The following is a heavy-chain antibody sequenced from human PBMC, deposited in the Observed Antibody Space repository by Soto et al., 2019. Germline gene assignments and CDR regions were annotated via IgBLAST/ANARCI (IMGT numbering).Heavy chain of an antibody. D-gene: IGHD2-15*01. CDR1: GATFNNSA. V-gene: IGHV1-69*06. J-gene: IGHJ6*02. Sequence: QVQLVQSGSEVKKPGSSVRVSCQGSGATFNNSAVSWVRQAPGQGLEWMGGIIPLLGTVDIAQKFQGRITLFADTSRTTVDIELRSLTSEDTALYYCASTDCSSHSCSIRGHHYYYGMDVWGQGTSVTVS. CDR3: ASTDCSSHSCSIRGHHYYYGMDV. CDR2: IIPLLGTV.